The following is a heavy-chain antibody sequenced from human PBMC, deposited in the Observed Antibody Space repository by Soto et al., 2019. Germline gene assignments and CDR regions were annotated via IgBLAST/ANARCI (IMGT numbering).Heavy chain of an antibody. CDR2: IYYNGST. D-gene: IGHD5-12*01. CDR3: ARIQRGYSGYDYFYYYYMDV. CDR1: GGSITSYY. Sequence: SETLSLTCTVSGGSITSYYWSWIRQPPGKGLEWIGYIYYNGSTNYNPSLKSRVTISVDMSKNYFSLKLSSVTAADTAVYYCARIQRGYSGYDYFYYYYMDVWGKGTTVTVSS. V-gene: IGHV4-59*01. J-gene: IGHJ6*03.